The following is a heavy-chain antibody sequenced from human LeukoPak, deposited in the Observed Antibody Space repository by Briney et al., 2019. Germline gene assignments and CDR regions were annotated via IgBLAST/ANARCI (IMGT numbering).Heavy chain of an antibody. CDR3: AKDFRDGYNHPSYYFDS. Sequence: GGSLRLSCAASGFTFSSNAMSWVRQAPGKGLEWVAVISYDGGSEYYADSVQGRFTVARDNSKNTMYLQMNSLRAEDTAVYYCAKDFRDGYNHPSYYFDSWGQGTLVTVSS. CDR1: GFTFSSNA. V-gene: IGHV3-30*18. D-gene: IGHD5-12*01. CDR2: ISYDGGSE. J-gene: IGHJ4*02.